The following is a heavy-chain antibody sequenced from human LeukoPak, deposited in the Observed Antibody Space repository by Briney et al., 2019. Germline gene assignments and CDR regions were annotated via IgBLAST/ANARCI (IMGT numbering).Heavy chain of an antibody. V-gene: IGHV3-21*01. CDR3: ARDNRDGYDGPAKYSQH. CDR1: GVTFSSYS. Sequence: GGSLRLSCAASGVTFSSYSMNWVRQAPGKGLEWVSSISSSSSYIYYADSVKGRFTISRDNAKNSLYLQMNSLRAEDTAVYYCARDNRDGYDGPAKYSQHWGQGPLVTVSS. CDR2: ISSSSSYI. J-gene: IGHJ1*01. D-gene: IGHD1-14*01.